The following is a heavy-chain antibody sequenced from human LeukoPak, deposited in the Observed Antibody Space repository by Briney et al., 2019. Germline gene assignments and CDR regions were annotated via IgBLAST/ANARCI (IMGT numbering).Heavy chain of an antibody. J-gene: IGHJ6*03. CDR1: GFTFSSYS. CDR3: ARGAAGPYYYYMDV. Sequence: PGGSLRPSCAASGFTFSSYSMNWVRQAPGKGLEWVSSISSSSSYIYYADSVKGRFTISRDNSKNTLYLQMNSLRAEDTAVYYCARGAAGPYYYYMDVWGKGTTVTVSS. V-gene: IGHV3-21*01. D-gene: IGHD6-13*01. CDR2: ISSSSSYI.